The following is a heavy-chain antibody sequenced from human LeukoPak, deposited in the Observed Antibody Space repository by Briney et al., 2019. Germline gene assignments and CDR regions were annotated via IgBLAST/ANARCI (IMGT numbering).Heavy chain of an antibody. Sequence: ASVKVSCKASGYTLTSYGISWVRQAPGQGLEWMGWISAYNGNTNYAQKLQGRVTMTTDTSTSTAYMELRSLRSDDTAVYYCARDAGTYYYYYMDVWGKGTTVTVSS. J-gene: IGHJ6*03. D-gene: IGHD1-1*01. CDR2: ISAYNGNT. CDR1: GYTLTSYG. CDR3: ARDAGTYYYYYMDV. V-gene: IGHV1-18*01.